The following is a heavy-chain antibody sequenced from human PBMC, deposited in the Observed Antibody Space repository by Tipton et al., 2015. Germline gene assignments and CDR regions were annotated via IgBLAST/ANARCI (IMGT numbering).Heavy chain of an antibody. J-gene: IGHJ5*02. Sequence: TLSLTCTVSGDSIISGGNYWSWIRQHPGKGLEWIGYIAYSGSTYQNPSLKSRVTISVDTSKNQFSLRLSSVTAADTAVYYCARDYVYNWFDPWGQGTLVTVSS. CDR3: ARDYVYNWFDP. CDR1: GDSIISGGNY. D-gene: IGHD3-10*02. CDR2: IAYSGST. V-gene: IGHV4-31*03.